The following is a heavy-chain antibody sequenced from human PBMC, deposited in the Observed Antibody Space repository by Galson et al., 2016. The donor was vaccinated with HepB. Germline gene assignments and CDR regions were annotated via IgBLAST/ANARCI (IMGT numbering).Heavy chain of an antibody. D-gene: IGHD2-15*01. CDR1: GFTFSSYA. J-gene: IGHJ1*01. CDR3: AKGAYSLPENFQH. Sequence: SLRLSCAASGFTFSSYAMNWVRQPPGKGLEWVSSISGSGGTTYYADSLKGRLTISRDNSKSTPYLQMNSLRAEDTAVYYCAKGAYSLPENFQHWGQGPLVTVSS. CDR2: ISGSGGTT. V-gene: IGHV3-23*01.